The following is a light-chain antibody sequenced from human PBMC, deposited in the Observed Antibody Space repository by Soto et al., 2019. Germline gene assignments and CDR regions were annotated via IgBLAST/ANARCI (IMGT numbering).Light chain of an antibody. CDR3: QQHGDPGT. CDR1: QSVSST. J-gene: IGKJ1*01. Sequence: EIVVTQSPGTRYLSPGERATLSCRASQSVSSTLAWYQQRPGQAPRPLIYGASNRATGIPDRFSGSGSGTDFTLTSSRREPEDFAVYYWQQHGDPGTFGQGTKVDIK. V-gene: IGKV3-20*01. CDR2: GAS.